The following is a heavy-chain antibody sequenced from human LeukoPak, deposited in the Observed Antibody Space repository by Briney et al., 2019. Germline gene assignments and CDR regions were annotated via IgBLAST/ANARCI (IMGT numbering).Heavy chain of an antibody. D-gene: IGHD3-3*01. V-gene: IGHV3-33*01. CDR1: GFTFSSYG. CDR3: ARDRSYDFWSGYSTPDY. J-gene: IGHJ4*02. Sequence: QPGGSLRLSCAASGFTFSSYGMHWVRQAPGKGLEWVAVIWYDGSNKYYADSVKGRFTIPRDNSKNTLDLQMNSLRAEDTAVYYCARDRSYDFWSGYSTPDYWGQGTLVTVSS. CDR2: IWYDGSNK.